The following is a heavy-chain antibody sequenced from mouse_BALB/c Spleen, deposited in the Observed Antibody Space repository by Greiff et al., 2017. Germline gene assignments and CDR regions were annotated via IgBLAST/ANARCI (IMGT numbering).Heavy chain of an antibody. CDR1: GYAFSSYW. Sequence: QVQLQQSGAELVRPGSSVKISCKASGYAFSSYWMNWVKQRPGQGLEWIGQIYPGDGDTNYNGKFKGKATLTADKSSSTAYMQLSSLTSEDSAVYFCARSDGNYEDYWGQGTTLTVSS. CDR2: IYPGDGDT. V-gene: IGHV1-80*01. CDR3: ARSDGNYEDY. D-gene: IGHD2-1*01. J-gene: IGHJ2*01.